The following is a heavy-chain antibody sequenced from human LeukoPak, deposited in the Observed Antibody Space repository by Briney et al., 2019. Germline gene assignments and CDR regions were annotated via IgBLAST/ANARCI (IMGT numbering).Heavy chain of an antibody. CDR3: ARGPPYYYGSGSLHYFDY. Sequence: GGSLRLSCAASGFTFSSYSMNWVRQAPGKGLEWVSSISSSSSYLYYADSVKDRFTISRDNAKNSLYLQMNSLRVEDTAVYYCARGPPYYYGSGSLHYFDYWGQGTLVTVSS. CDR1: GFTFSSYS. D-gene: IGHD3-10*01. CDR2: ISSSSSYL. J-gene: IGHJ4*02. V-gene: IGHV3-21*01.